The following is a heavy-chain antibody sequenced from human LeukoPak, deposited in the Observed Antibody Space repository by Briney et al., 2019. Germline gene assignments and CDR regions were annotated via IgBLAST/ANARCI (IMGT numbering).Heavy chain of an antibody. CDR3: ARGSLLSDRYDILTGYDYYYYYYMDV. J-gene: IGHJ6*03. CDR1: GYTFTSYD. Sequence: GASVKVSCKASGYTFTSYDINWVRQATGQGLEWMGWMNPNSGNTGSAQKFQGRVTMTRNTSISTAYMELSSLRSEDTAVYYCARGSLLSDRYDILTGYDYYYYYYMDVWGKGTTVTVSS. D-gene: IGHD3-9*01. V-gene: IGHV1-8*01. CDR2: MNPNSGNT.